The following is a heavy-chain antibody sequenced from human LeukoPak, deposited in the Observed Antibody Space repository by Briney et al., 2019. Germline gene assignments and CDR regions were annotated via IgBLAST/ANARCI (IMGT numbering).Heavy chain of an antibody. V-gene: IGHV3-23*05. Sequence: GGSLRLSCAASGFTFSSYAMNWVRQGPGKGLEWVSFIYSGGNTHYSDSVKGRFTISRDNSKNTLYLQMNSLRAEDTAIYYCARRAGEYSHPYDYWGQGTLVTVSS. J-gene: IGHJ4*02. CDR2: IYSGGNT. D-gene: IGHD2-15*01. CDR3: ARRAGEYSHPYDY. CDR1: GFTFSSYA.